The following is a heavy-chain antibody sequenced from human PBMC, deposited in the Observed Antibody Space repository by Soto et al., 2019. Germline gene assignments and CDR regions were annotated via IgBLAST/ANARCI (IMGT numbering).Heavy chain of an antibody. CDR2: ITSSSNYI. D-gene: IGHD3-10*01. V-gene: IGHV3-21*06. CDR1: GFPFSSHS. CDR3: ARDNNFYASGSGVDY. J-gene: IGHJ4*02. Sequence: EVQLVQSGGGLVKPGGSLRLSCAASGFPFSSHSMNWVRQAPGKGLEWVSSITSSSNYIHYADSVKGRFTISRDNAQSSRYLEMSSLRGEDTAVYYCARDNNFYASGSGVDYWGQGTLVTVSS.